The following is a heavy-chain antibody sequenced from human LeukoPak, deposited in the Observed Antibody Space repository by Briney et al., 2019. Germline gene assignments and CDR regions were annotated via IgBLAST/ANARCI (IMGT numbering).Heavy chain of an antibody. J-gene: IGHJ6*02. V-gene: IGHV3-30*18. CDR3: AKDRSSGPHYYYGMDV. Sequence: PGGSLRLSCAASGFTFSSYGMHWVRQAPGKGLEWVAVISYLGDDQFYAESVKGRFTISRDNSNKKVFLQMNSLRGEDTAVYYCAKDRSSGPHYYYGMDVWGRGTTVTVSS. CDR1: GFTFSSYG. D-gene: IGHD6-25*01. CDR2: ISYLGDDQ.